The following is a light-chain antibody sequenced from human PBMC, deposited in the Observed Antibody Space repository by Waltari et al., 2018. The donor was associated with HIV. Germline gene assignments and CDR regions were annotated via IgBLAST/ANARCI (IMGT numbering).Light chain of an antibody. CDR1: ALSNQY. J-gene: IGLJ1*01. CDR3: QSADSSGTYV. V-gene: IGLV3-25*03. CDR2: RDT. Sequence: SYELTQPPSVSVSPGQTARLTCSGDALSNQYTFWYQQKPGQAPVLVIYRDTERPSGIPERFSGSSSGTTVTLTISGVQAEDEADYYCQSADSSGTYVFGTGTKVTVV.